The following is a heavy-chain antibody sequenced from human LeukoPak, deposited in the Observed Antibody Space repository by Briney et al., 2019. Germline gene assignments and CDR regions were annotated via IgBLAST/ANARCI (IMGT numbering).Heavy chain of an antibody. V-gene: IGHV4-39*07. D-gene: IGHD3-22*01. CDR3: AKSNGYGLIDI. J-gene: IGHJ3*02. CDR2: IFYSGST. Sequence: PSETLSLTCTVSSGSIITSNYYWGSVRQPPGKALEWIGNIFYSGSTYYSPSLKSRFAISLNTPRNQFSLKLSSVTAAHTAVYYCAKSNGYGLIDIWGQGKMVTASS. CDR1: SGSIITSNYY.